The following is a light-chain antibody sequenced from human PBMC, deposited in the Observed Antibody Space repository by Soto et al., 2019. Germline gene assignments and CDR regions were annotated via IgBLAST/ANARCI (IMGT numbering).Light chain of an antibody. V-gene: IGLV2-8*01. CDR1: SSDVGGYNY. Sequence: QSALTQPPSASGSPGQSAAISCTGTSSDVGGYNYVSWYQQHPGKAPKLMIYEVNKRPSGVPDRFSGSKSGNTASLTVSGLQAEDKADYYRSSYAGSSNVFGTGTKLTVL. CDR3: SSYAGSSNV. CDR2: EVN. J-gene: IGLJ1*01.